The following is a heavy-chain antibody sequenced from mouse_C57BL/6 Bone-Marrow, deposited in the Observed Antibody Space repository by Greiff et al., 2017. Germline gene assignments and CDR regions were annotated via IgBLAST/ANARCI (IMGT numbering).Heavy chain of an antibody. Sequence: QVQLKESGAELMKPGASVKLSCKATGYTFTGYWIEWVKQRPGHGLEWIGEILPGSGSTNYNEKFKGKATFTADPSSNTAYMQLSSLTTEDSAIYYCARDDYDEGYCYAMDYWGQGTSVTVSS. CDR1: GYTFTGYW. CDR2: ILPGSGST. CDR3: ARDDYDEGYCYAMDY. D-gene: IGHD2-4*01. J-gene: IGHJ4*01. V-gene: IGHV1-9*01.